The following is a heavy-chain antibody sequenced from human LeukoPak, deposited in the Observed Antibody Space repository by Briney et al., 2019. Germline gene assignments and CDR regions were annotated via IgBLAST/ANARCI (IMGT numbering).Heavy chain of an antibody. Sequence: SETLSLTCTVSGGSISVSSYYWGWIRQPPGKGLEWIGTIFYSGDTYYSPSLKSRVTISVDTSKNQFSLKLSSVTAADTAVYYCARNHCSGGKCFLSYFDYWGRGTLVTVSS. J-gene: IGHJ4*02. CDR3: ARNHCSGGKCFLSYFDY. CDR1: GGSISVSSYY. V-gene: IGHV4-39*01. D-gene: IGHD2-15*01. CDR2: IFYSGDT.